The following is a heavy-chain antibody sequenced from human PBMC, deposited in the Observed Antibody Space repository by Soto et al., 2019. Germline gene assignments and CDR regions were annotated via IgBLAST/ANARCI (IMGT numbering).Heavy chain of an antibody. J-gene: IGHJ6*02. CDR2: TIPALGKT. D-gene: IGHD3-10*01. V-gene: IGHV1-69*10. CDR1: GDNFKKNV. Sequence: SVKVSCKTSGDNFKKNVFTWVRQSPGQGLEWMGGTIPALGKTHYIEKCQGRVTISVDDATRTVYMEVRDLTSEDTAIYYCARGPFRPSAMDVWGQGTTVTVSS. CDR3: ARGPFRPSAMDV.